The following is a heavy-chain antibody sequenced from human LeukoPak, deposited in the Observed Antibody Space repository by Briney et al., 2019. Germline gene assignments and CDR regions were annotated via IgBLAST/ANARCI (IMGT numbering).Heavy chain of an antibody. D-gene: IGHD4-23*01. CDR2: INHSGST. J-gene: IGHJ4*02. CDR1: GGSFSGYY. CDR3: ARGLGLRWQYFDY. Sequence: ASETLSLTCAVYGGSFSGYYWSWIRQPPGKGLEWIGEINHSGSTNYNPSLKSRVTISVDTSKSQFSLKLSSVTAADTAVYYCARGLGLRWQYFDYWGQGTLVTVSS. V-gene: IGHV4-34*01.